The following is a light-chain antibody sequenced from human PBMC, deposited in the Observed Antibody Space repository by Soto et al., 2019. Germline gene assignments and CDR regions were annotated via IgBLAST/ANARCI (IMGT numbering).Light chain of an antibody. CDR2: AAS. CDR1: QSVSIN. V-gene: IGKV3-15*01. Sequence: EIVMTQSPATLSVSPGERATLSCRASQSVSINLAWYQQKPGQAPRLLIYAASTRATGIPARFSGSGSGTEFSLTISSLQSEDFATYYCQQYNNWPPLTFGGGTKVEIK. CDR3: QQYNNWPPLT. J-gene: IGKJ4*01.